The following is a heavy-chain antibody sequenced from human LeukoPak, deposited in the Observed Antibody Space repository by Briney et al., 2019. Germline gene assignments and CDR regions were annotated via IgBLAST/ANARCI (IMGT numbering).Heavy chain of an antibody. D-gene: IGHD3-16*01. CDR1: GYTISDSY. V-gene: IGHV1-2*02. CDR3: ERRFRFGFSFAFNY. CDR2: INPSNGIT. J-gene: IGHJ4*02. Sequence: ASVKVTCKGAGYTISDSYIELRRHAPGPGLEWMGRINPSNGITRISQKFEGRVTLTRDTSANTADMELTRLTSGDTAVYFCERRFRFGFSFAFNYWGQGTLVTVSS.